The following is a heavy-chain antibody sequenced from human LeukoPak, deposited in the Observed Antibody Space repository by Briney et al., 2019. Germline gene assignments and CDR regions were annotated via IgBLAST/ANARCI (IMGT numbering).Heavy chain of an antibody. Sequence: GGSLRLSCAASGFTFSSYAMHWVRQAPGKGLEWVSLINWDGDITYYADSVKGRFTISRDNSKNSLYLQMNSLRTEDTALYYCAKGNILTGPPDYWGQGTLVTVSS. D-gene: IGHD3-9*01. CDR2: INWDGDIT. J-gene: IGHJ4*02. CDR3: AKGNILTGPPDY. CDR1: GFTFSSYA. V-gene: IGHV3-43*01.